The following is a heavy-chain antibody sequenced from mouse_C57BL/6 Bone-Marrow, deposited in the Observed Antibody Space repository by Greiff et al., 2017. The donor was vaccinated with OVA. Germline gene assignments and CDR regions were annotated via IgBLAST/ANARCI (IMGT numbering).Heavy chain of an antibody. J-gene: IGHJ3*01. CDR1: GYTFTDYY. Sequence: VQLKESGAELVRPGASVKLSCKASGYTFTDYYINWVKQRPGQGLEWIARIYPGSGNTYYNEKFKGKATLTAEKSSSTAYMQLSSLTSEDSAVYFCARGGDGAYWGQGTLVTVSA. CDR2: IYPGSGNT. CDR3: ARGGDGAY. V-gene: IGHV1-76*01. D-gene: IGHD3-3*01.